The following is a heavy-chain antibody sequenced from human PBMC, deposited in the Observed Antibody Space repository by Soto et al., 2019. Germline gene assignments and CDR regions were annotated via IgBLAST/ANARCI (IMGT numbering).Heavy chain of an antibody. J-gene: IGHJ4*02. D-gene: IGHD4-17*01. V-gene: IGHV1-18*01. CDR2: VSGNDGST. CDR3: TRDFGDYRLHY. CDR1: GYIFSNFG. Sequence: VQLVQSGGEVKKPGASVKVSCQTSGYIFSNFGVSWVRQAPGQGLEWLGWVSGNDGSTRYAPNLQGRVTMTTDSATSTAYMELRGLTSDDTATDYCTRDFGDYRLHYWGQGALVSVSS.